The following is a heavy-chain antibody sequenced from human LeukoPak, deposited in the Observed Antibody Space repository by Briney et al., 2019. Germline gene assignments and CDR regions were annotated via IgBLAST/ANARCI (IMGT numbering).Heavy chain of an antibody. Sequence: GGSLRLSCAASGLTFSGSAMSWVRQAPGKGLEGDSLISGSGNSTYYADSVKGRFTISRDNSKNTLYLQMNSLRAEDTAVYYCAKVLVLVSANRYYFDYWGQGILVTVSS. V-gene: IGHV3-23*01. D-gene: IGHD2-15*01. CDR2: ISGSGNST. CDR3: AKVLVLVSANRYYFDY. J-gene: IGHJ4*02. CDR1: GLTFSGSA.